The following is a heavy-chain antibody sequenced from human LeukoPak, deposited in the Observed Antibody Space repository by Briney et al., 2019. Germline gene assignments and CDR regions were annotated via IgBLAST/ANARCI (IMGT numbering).Heavy chain of an antibody. CDR3: ARDWLRDGYNST. CDR1: GGSISSGSYY. J-gene: IGHJ5*02. D-gene: IGHD5-24*01. V-gene: IGHV4-61*02. Sequence: SQTLSLTCTVSGGSISSGSYYWSWIRQPAGKGLEWIGRIYTSGSTNYNPSLKSRVTISVDTSKNQFSLKLSSVTAADTAVYYCARDWLRDGYNSTWGQGTLVTVSS. CDR2: IYTSGST.